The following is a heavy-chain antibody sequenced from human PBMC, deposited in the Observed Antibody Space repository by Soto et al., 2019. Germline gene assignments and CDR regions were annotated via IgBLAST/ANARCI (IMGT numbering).Heavy chain of an antibody. J-gene: IGHJ5*02. CDR2: INHSGST. Sequence: LSLTCAVYGGSFSGYYWSWIRQPPGKGLEWIGEINHSGSTNYNPSLKSRVTISVDTSKNQFSLKLSSVTAADTAVYYCARGLLYSSSWYDTDWFDPWGQGTLVTVSS. D-gene: IGHD6-13*01. V-gene: IGHV4-34*01. CDR3: ARGLLYSSSWYDTDWFDP. CDR1: GGSFSGYY.